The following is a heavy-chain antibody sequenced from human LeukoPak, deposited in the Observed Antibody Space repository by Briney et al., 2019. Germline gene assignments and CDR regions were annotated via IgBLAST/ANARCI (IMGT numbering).Heavy chain of an antibody. V-gene: IGHV3-23*01. CDR3: AKLKQWQPQRYFFEY. CDR1: VFTFTSYA. Sequence: QSGGSLRLSCAASVFTFTSYAMSWVPQAPGKGREWVSMFSGTSSTSYADAVKGRVTISRDNSKNTLYQQLNSLRAEDTAVYYCAKLKQWQPQRYFFEYWGQGALVTVAS. CDR2: FSGTSST. D-gene: IGHD6-19*01. J-gene: IGHJ4*02.